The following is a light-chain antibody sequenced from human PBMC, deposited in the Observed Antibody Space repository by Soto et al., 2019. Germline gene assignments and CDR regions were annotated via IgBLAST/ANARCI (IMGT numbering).Light chain of an antibody. Sequence: QSVLTPPPSVSAAPGQKVTISCAGSSSNIGGNSVSWYQQLPGTAPKLLIYDDNKRPSGIPDRFSGSKSGTSATLGITGVQTGDEADYYCGSWDSSLSAYVFGTGTKVTVL. V-gene: IGLV1-51*01. J-gene: IGLJ1*01. CDR2: DDN. CDR1: SSNIGGNS. CDR3: GSWDSSLSAYV.